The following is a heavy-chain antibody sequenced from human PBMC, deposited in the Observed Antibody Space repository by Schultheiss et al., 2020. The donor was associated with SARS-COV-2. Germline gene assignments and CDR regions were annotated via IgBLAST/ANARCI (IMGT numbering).Heavy chain of an antibody. CDR3: ARMVGIVYFDY. Sequence: GGSLRLCCAASGFTFSSYSMNWVRQAPGKGLEWVSSISSSSSYIYYADSVKGRFTISRDNAKNSLYLQMNSLRAEDTAVYYCARMVGIVYFDYWGQGTLVTVSS. V-gene: IGHV3-21*01. J-gene: IGHJ4*02. CDR1: GFTFSSYS. CDR2: ISSSSSYI. D-gene: IGHD2-21*01.